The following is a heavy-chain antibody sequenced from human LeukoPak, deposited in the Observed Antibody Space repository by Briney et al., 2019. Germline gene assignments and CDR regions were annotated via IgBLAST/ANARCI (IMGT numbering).Heavy chain of an antibody. CDR3: AKTRSGWYSFVDY. J-gene: IGHJ4*02. CDR1: GDSISRHF. V-gene: IGHV4-59*11. D-gene: IGHD6-19*01. CDR2: FSYSGNT. Sequence: SETLSLTCTVSGDSISRHFWSWIRHPPGKRLEWIGYFSYSGNTNYNPSLSSRVNISVDTSKNQFSLILNSVTAADTAVYYCAKTRSGWYSFVDYWGQGTLVTVSS.